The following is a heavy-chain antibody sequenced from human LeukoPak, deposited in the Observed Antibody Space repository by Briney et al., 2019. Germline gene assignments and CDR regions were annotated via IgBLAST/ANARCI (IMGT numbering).Heavy chain of an antibody. CDR2: ISWNSGRI. Sequence: GRSLGLSCAASGFTFDDYAMHWVRQAPGKGPEWVSGISWNSGRIGYADSVKGRFTISRDNAKNSLYLQMNSLRAEDTALYYCAKDTGYSYGSTYDYWGQGTLVTVSS. J-gene: IGHJ4*02. CDR3: AKDTGYSYGSTYDY. CDR1: GFTFDDYA. V-gene: IGHV3-9*01. D-gene: IGHD5-18*01.